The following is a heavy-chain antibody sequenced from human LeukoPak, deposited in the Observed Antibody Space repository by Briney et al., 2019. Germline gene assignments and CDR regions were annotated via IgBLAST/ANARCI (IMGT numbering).Heavy chain of an antibody. CDR1: GDAITGSSYY. J-gene: IGHJ4*02. Sequence: SETLSLTCTVSGDAITGSSYYWGSLRQPPEKRLEWIGRMYYSGSTSSNPSLRSRFNMSADTSKNQFSLKLSSVTAADTAVYYGARQYYDRTGYYYFDNWSQGTQVTVSS. CDR3: ARQYYDRTGYYYFDN. V-gene: IGHV4-39*01. D-gene: IGHD3-22*01. CDR2: MYYSGST.